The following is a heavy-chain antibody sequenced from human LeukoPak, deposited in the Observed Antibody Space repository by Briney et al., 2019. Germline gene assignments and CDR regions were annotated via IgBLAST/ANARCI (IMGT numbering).Heavy chain of an antibody. CDR3: AREYYDSSGYFSRFDP. V-gene: IGHV1-69*05. Sequence: SVKVSCKASGGTFSSYAISWVRQAPGQGLEWMWGIIPIFGTANYAQKFQGRVTITTDESTSTAYMELSSLRSEDTAVYYCAREYYDSSGYFSRFDPWGQGTLVTVSS. J-gene: IGHJ5*02. CDR1: GGTFSSYA. D-gene: IGHD3-22*01. CDR2: IIPIFGTA.